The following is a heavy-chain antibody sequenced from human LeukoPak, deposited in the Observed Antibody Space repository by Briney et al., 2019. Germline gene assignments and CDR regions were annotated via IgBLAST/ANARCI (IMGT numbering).Heavy chain of an antibody. CDR3: ASLFEEAAFDI. V-gene: IGHV3-23*01. J-gene: IGHJ3*02. CDR2: INHNGGNT. Sequence: PGGSLRLSCAASGFTFSTYAMNWVRQAPGKGLEWVSTINHNGGNTYYADSVKGRFTISRDNAKNSLYLQMNSLRAEDTAVYYCASLFEEAAFDIWGQGTMVTVSS. CDR1: GFTFSTYA.